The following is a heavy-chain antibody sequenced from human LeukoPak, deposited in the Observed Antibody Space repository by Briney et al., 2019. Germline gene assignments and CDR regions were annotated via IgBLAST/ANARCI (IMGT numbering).Heavy chain of an antibody. D-gene: IGHD3-22*01. CDR3: VGLGTMTVGLGY. J-gene: IGHJ4*02. Sequence: PSETLSLTCSVSGFSINTDYYWGWIRQPPGTGLEWLGSVSRSGSTFYNPSLKSRLSMSVDTSKSQFSLQLSSVTAADTAVYYCVGLGTMTVGLGYWGQGTLVTVSS. CDR1: GFSINTDYY. CDR2: VSRSGST. V-gene: IGHV4-38-2*01.